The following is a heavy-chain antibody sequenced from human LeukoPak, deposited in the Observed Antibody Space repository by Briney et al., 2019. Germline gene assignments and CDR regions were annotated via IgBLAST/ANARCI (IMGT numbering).Heavy chain of an antibody. J-gene: IGHJ3*02. Sequence: GGSLRLSCAASGFTFDDYGMSWVRQAPGKGLEWVSGINWNGGSTGYAGSVKGRFTISRDNAKNSLYLQMNSLRAEDTAVYYCARVCGGGSCYFAFDIWGQGTMVTVSS. CDR3: ARVCGGGSCYFAFDI. CDR1: GFTFDDYG. CDR2: INWNGGST. D-gene: IGHD2-15*01. V-gene: IGHV3-20*04.